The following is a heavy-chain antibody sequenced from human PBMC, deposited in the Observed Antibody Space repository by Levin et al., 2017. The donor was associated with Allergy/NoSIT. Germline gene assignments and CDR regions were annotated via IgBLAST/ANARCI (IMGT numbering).Heavy chain of an antibody. V-gene: IGHV4-59*01. D-gene: IGHD2-15*01. J-gene: IGHJ6*02. CDR1: GGSISSYY. Sequence: SETLSLTCTVSGGSISSYYWSWIRQPPGKGLEWIGYIYYSGSTNYNPSLKSRVTISVDTSKNQFSLKLSSVTAADTAVYYCARDGGYCSGGSCYMRYYYGMDVWGQGTTVTVSS. CDR2: IYYSGST. CDR3: ARDGGYCSGGSCYMRYYYGMDV.